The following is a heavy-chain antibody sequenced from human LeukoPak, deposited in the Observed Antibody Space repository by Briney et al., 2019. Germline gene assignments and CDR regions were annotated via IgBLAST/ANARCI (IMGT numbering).Heavy chain of an antibody. D-gene: IGHD3-22*01. Sequence: ASVKVSCKASGYTFSSYYMYWVRQAPGQGLEWMGIINPSGGSTSYAQKFQGRVTMSRDTSTSTVYMELRGLRSEDTAVYYCARAYYYESSAYHPGGDYWGQGTLVTVSS. V-gene: IGHV1-46*01. CDR2: INPSGGST. CDR1: GYTFSSYY. J-gene: IGHJ4*02. CDR3: ARAYYYESSAYHPGGDY.